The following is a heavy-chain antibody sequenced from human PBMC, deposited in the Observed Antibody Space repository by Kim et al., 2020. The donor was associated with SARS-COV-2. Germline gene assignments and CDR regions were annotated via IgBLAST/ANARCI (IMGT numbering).Heavy chain of an antibody. Sequence: GGSLRLSCAASGFTFSSSATNWVRQAPGKGLEWVSAISCSGGSTYYADSVKGRFTISRDNSKNTLYLQMNSLRAEDTAVYYCAKDPNYYGSGSPDWGQGTLVTVSS. J-gene: IGHJ4*02. V-gene: IGHV3-23*01. D-gene: IGHD3-10*01. CDR3: AKDPNYYGSGSPD. CDR2: ISCSGGST. CDR1: GFTFSSSA.